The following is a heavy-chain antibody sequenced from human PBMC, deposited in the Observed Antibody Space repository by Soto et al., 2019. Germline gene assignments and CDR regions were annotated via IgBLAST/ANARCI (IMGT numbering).Heavy chain of an antibody. V-gene: IGHV3-9*01. CDR3: AKKGGYDYEAYYYGMDV. CDR1: GFTFDDYG. Sequence: EVQLVESGGGLAQPGRSLRLSCAASGFTFDDYGMHWVRHSPGKGLEWVSGINWNSDDIGYADSVKGRFTISRDNTKNSLYLQMNSLRAEDTAVYYCAKKGGYDYEAYYYGMDVWGQGTTVTVSS. J-gene: IGHJ6*02. D-gene: IGHD5-12*01. CDR2: INWNSDDI.